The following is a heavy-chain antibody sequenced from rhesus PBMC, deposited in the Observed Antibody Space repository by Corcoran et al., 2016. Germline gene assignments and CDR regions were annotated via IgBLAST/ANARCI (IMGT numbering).Heavy chain of an antibody. CDR1: GFTFSSYW. CDR3: AKAEYCSGIYCYDEYYFDY. J-gene: IGHJ4*01. D-gene: IGHD2-27*01. CDR2: INSGGVST. Sequence: EVQLVESGGGLAKPGGSLRLSCAASGFTFSSYWMNWVRQTPGKGLELISAINSGGVSTYYADPVKGRFTISRDNSKNTLSLQMNSLRAEDTAVYYCAKAEYCSGIYCYDEYYFDYWGQGVLVTVSS. V-gene: IGHV3S42*01.